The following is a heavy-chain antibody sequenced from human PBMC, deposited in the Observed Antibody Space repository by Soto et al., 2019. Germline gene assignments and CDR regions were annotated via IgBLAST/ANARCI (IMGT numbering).Heavy chain of an antibody. CDR2: IYHSGST. V-gene: IGHV4-30-4*01. CDR1: GDSINSVDHY. J-gene: IGHJ5*02. D-gene: IGHD5-12*01. Sequence: QVQLQESGPGLVRPSQTLSLTCTVSGDSINSVDHYWSWIRQPPGKGLEWMGYIYHSGSTHYNPSLYRRLPISIDTSTNRFSLNLTSGPAADTAVYFCARLRWETENNWFDPWGQGALVTVSS. CDR3: ARLRWETENNWFDP.